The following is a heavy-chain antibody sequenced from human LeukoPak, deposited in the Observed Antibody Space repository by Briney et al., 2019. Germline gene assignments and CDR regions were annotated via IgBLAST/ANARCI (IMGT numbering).Heavy chain of an antibody. CDR2: ISCDSGIT. CDR3: AKENDYYDSSGPFDY. V-gene: IGHV3-43*01. D-gene: IGHD3-22*01. CDR1: GFTFNDYT. Sequence: GGSLRLSCAAWGFTFNDYTMHWVRQAPGKGLEGVSLISCDSGITYYAESVKGRFTISRDNTKTSLYLQMNSLRTAANALYYCAKENDYYDSSGPFDYWGQGTLVTVSS. J-gene: IGHJ4*02.